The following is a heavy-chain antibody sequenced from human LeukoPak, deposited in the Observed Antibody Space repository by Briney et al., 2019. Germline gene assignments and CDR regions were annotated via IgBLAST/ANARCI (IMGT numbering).Heavy chain of an antibody. J-gene: IGHJ5*02. CDR2: INSDGSTT. D-gene: IGHD2-8*01. V-gene: IGHV3-74*01. Sequence: GGSLRLSCAASGFTFSSYWMHWVRQAPGKGLEWVSRINSDGSTTNYADSVKGRFTISRYNAENTLYLQMNSLRVEDTAVYYCTRRVSATRWFDPWGQGTLVTVSS. CDR1: GFTFSSYW. CDR3: TRRVSATRWFDP.